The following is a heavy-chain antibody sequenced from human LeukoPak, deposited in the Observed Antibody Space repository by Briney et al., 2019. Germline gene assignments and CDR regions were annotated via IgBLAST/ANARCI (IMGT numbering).Heavy chain of an antibody. D-gene: IGHD5-12*01. CDR3: ARVRALATRDAFDV. Sequence: GGSLRLSCAPSGFTFSSYNMNWVRQAPGKGLEWVSYIRSSSRTIHYTDSVKGRFTVSRDNAKNSLYLQMNDLRAEDTAVYFCARVRALATRDAFDVWGQGTMVSVSS. CDR2: IRSSSRTI. CDR1: GFTFSSYN. V-gene: IGHV3-48*01. J-gene: IGHJ3*01.